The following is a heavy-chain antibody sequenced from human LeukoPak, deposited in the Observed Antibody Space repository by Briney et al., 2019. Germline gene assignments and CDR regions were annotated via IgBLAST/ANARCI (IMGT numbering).Heavy chain of an antibody. D-gene: IGHD4-17*01. CDR3: ARKGTTVTTSFAY. J-gene: IGHJ4*02. Sequence: GGSLRLSCAASGFTFSTYWMNWFRQTPGKGLEWVAKIKADGGEKDHVASVKGRFTISRDNAKNSLYLQMNSLRVEDTAVYYCARKGTTVTTSFAYWGQGTLVTVSS. CDR2: IKADGGEK. CDR1: GFTFSTYW. V-gene: IGHV3-7*01.